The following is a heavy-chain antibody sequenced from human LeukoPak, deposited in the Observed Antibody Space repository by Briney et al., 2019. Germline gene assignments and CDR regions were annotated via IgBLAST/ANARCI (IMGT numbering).Heavy chain of an antibody. D-gene: IGHD3-3*01. CDR1: GFTFSSYS. CDR2: ISSSSSYI. J-gene: IGHJ4*02. CDR3: ARDRPDFGSGYYTSSDY. V-gene: IGHV3-21*01. Sequence: GGSLRLSCAASGFTFSSYSMNWVRQAPGKGLEWVSSISSSSSYIYYADSVKGRFTISRDNAKNSLYLQMNSLRAEDTAVYYCARDRPDFGSGYYTSSDYWGQGTLVTVSS.